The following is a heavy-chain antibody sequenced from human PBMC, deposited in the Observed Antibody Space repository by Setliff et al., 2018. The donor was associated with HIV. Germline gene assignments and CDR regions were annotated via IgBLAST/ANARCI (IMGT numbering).Heavy chain of an antibody. CDR1: GGSTSSGSYY. CDR3: AKERYDSSGYSIDHYGMDV. D-gene: IGHD3-22*01. Sequence: SETLSLTCTVSGGSTSSGSYYWSWIRQPAGKGLEWIGRIYSSGSTNYNPSLKSRVTISVDTSKNQFSLKLSSVTAADTAVYYCAKERYDSSGYSIDHYGMDVWGQGTTVTVSS. CDR2: IYSSGST. V-gene: IGHV4-61*02. J-gene: IGHJ6*02.